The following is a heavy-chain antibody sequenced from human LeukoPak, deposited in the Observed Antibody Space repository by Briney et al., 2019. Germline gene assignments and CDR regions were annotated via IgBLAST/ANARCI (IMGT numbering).Heavy chain of an antibody. CDR2: ISGSGGST. Sequence: PGGSLRLSCAASGFTFSSYAMSWVRQAPGKGLEWVSAISGSGGSTYYADSVKGRFTISRDNSKNTLHLQMNSLRAEDTAVYYCAKSGGIQLWSPVGDYWGQGTLVTVSS. CDR3: AKSGGIQLWSPVGDY. CDR1: GFTFSSYA. D-gene: IGHD5-18*01. V-gene: IGHV3-23*01. J-gene: IGHJ4*02.